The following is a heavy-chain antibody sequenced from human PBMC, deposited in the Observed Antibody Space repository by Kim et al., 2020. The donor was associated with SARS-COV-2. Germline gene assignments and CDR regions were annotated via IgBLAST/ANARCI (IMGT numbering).Heavy chain of an antibody. V-gene: IGHV3-66*01. D-gene: IGHD3-10*01. J-gene: IGHJ6*02. CDR3: VRDRVVRDMDV. CDR2: ST. Sequence: STYYADSVKGRVTISREKSKRTLYLKMNSLRAEDTAVYYCVRDRVVRDMDVWGQGTTVTVSS.